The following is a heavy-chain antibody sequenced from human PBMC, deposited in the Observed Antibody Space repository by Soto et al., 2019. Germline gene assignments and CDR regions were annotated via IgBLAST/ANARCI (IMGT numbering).Heavy chain of an antibody. V-gene: IGHV3-74*01. J-gene: IGHJ4*02. CDR2: IDEYGSTI. CDR1: GFTFSSYW. Sequence: PVGSLRLSCAASGFTFSSYWMHWVRQVPGKGLLWVSRIDEYGSTINYADSVKGRFTISRDNAKNTLYLEMNSLRAEDTALYYCTRDIGGKGAYWGQGILVTVSS. CDR3: TRDIGGKGAY. D-gene: IGHD3-10*01.